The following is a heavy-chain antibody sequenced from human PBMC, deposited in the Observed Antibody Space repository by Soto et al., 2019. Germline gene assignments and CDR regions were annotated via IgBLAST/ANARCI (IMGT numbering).Heavy chain of an antibody. V-gene: IGHV3-23*01. D-gene: IGHD3-3*01. CDR1: GFTFDDYA. CDR3: ANVPYDFWSGYYFPGSDQH. CDR2: ISGSGGST. J-gene: IGHJ1*01. Sequence: PGGSLRLSCAASGFTFDDYAMHWVRQAPGKGLEWVSAISGSGGSTYYADSVKGRFTISRDNSKNTLYLQMNSLRAEDTAVYYCANVPYDFWSGYYFPGSDQHWGQGTRVTVSS.